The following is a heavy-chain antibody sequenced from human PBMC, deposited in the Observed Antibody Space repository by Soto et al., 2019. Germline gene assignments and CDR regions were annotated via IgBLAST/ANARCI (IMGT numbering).Heavy chain of an antibody. Sequence: QVQLQESGPGLMKPSGTLSLTCAVSGGSISTNWWSWVRQPPGKGLAWIGEIYHSGAAHYYPSLKNRVTMSVDKANNLLSLNLNFVTAAVTAVYYCATHIAVSRTRGLDLWGHGTLVTVSS. CDR3: ATHIAVSRTRGLDL. V-gene: IGHV4-4*02. CDR2: IYHSGAA. CDR1: GGSISTNW. J-gene: IGHJ5*02. D-gene: IGHD2-21*01.